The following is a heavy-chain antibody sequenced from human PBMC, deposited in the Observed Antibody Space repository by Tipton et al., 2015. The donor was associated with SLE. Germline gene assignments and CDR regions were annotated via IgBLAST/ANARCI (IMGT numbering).Heavy chain of an antibody. CDR2: VNHSGGT. CDR1: GGAISGGSYY. D-gene: IGHD3-3*01. V-gene: IGHV4-61*09. CDR3: ARGWDYDSWSGYADY. J-gene: IGHJ4*02. Sequence: TLSLTCTVSGGAISGGSYYWSWVRQPAGKGLEWIGEVNHSGGTNYNSSLKSRVTIFVDTSKNQFSLKLSSVTAADTAVYYCARGWDYDSWSGYADYWSQGTLVTVSS.